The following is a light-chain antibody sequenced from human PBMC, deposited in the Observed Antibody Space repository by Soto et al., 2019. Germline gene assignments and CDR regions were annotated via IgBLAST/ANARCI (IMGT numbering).Light chain of an antibody. CDR2: KES. V-gene: IGKV1-5*03. CDR1: QSTSRW. CDR3: QQYNSYSLFT. Sequence: DIQMTQSPSTLSASVGDRVTITCRASQSTSRWLAWYQQKPGKAPKLLIYKESILESGVPSRFSGSGSGTEFSLTISSLQPDDFATYYCQQYNSYSLFTFGQGTKLEIK. J-gene: IGKJ2*01.